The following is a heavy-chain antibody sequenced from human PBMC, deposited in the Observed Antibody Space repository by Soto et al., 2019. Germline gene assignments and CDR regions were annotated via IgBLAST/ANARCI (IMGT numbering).Heavy chain of an antibody. D-gene: IGHD6-6*01. V-gene: IGHV1-69*13. CDR2: IIPIFGTA. J-gene: IGHJ4*02. CDR1: GGTFSSYA. Sequence: ASVKVSCKASGGTFSSYAISWVRQAPGQGLEWMGGIIPIFGTANYAQKFQGRVTITADESTSTAYMELSSLGSEDTAVYYCARAEGDYSSSIDYWGQGTLVIVSS. CDR3: ARAEGDYSSSIDY.